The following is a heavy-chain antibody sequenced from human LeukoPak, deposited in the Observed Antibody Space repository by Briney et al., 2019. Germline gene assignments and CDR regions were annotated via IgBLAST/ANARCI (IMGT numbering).Heavy chain of an antibody. CDR2: ISATSSYI. Sequence: GGSLRLSCAASGFIFSTYGMNWVRQAPGKGLGWVSSISATSSYIYYADSVKGRFTISRDNAKNSLYLQMNSLRAEDTAVYYCARGHQFLDAFDIWGQGTMVTISS. V-gene: IGHV3-21*01. CDR1: GFIFSTYG. J-gene: IGHJ3*02. CDR3: ARGHQFLDAFDI.